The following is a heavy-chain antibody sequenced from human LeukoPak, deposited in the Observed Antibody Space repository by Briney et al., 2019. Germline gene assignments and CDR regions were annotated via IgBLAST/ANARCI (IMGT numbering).Heavy chain of an antibody. J-gene: IGHJ4*02. D-gene: IGHD5-12*01. Sequence: QPGGSLRLSCAASGFTFRNYTMHWVRQATGKGLEWVSLISWDGGSTYYADSVKGRFTISRDNSKNSLYLQMNSLRTEDTALYYCAKDIRLDYWGQGTLVTVSS. CDR1: GFTFRNYT. CDR3: AKDIRLDY. CDR2: ISWDGGST. V-gene: IGHV3-43*01.